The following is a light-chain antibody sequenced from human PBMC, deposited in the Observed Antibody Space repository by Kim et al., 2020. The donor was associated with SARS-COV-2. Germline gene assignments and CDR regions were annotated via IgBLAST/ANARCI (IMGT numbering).Light chain of an antibody. Sequence: PASISCMSSQSLVYSDGNTSLTWFHQRPGQSPRRLVYKVSSRDSGVPDRFSGSGSGTDFTLKISRVEAEDVGIYYGMQGTLWPPTFGQGTKVDIK. CDR3: MQGTLWPPT. J-gene: IGKJ1*01. V-gene: IGKV2-30*01. CDR1: QSLVYSDGNTS. CDR2: KVS.